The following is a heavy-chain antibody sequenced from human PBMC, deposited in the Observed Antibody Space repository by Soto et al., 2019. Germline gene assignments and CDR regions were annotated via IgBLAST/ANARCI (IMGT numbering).Heavy chain of an antibody. D-gene: IGHD2-2*02. CDR3: ASTTGIVVVPAAISPRRSKKQGRRDV. V-gene: IGHV3-21*01. J-gene: IGHJ6*03. CDR1: GFTFSSYS. CDR2: ISSSSSYI. Sequence: GGSLRLSCAASGFTFSSYSMNWVRQAPGKGLEWVSSISSSSSYIYYADSVKGRFTISRDNAKNSLYLQMNSLRAEDTAVYYCASTTGIVVVPAAISPRRSKKQGRRDVWGKGTTVTVSS.